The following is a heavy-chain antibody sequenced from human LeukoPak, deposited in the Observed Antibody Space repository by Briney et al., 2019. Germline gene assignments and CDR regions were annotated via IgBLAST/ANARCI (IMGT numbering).Heavy chain of an antibody. Sequence: SETLSLTCSVAGGSSSSSSYYWGWIRHPPGKGLEWIGSIHDSGSTDYNPSPNRRVTRAIETAKNQFSLKPSSVAAAATAVYYCARLYGGNSNNYYCDYWGQGTLVTVSS. J-gene: IGHJ4*02. CDR1: GGSSSSSSYY. D-gene: IGHD4-23*01. CDR2: IHDSGST. V-gene: IGHV4-39*01. CDR3: ARLYGGNSNNYYCDY.